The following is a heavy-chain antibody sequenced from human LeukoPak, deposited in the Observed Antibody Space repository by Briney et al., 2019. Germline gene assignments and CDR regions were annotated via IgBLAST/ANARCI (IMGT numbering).Heavy chain of an antibody. J-gene: IGHJ3*02. CDR3: TTDAESGSSWSNAFDI. CDR2: IKSKTDGGTI. D-gene: IGHD6-13*01. V-gene: IGHV3-15*01. CDR1: GFTFSNAW. Sequence: GGSLRLSCAASGFTFSNAWMSWVRQAPGKGLEWVGRIKSKTDGGTIDYAAPVKGRFTISRDDSKNTLYLQMNSLRTEDTAVYYCTTDAESGSSWSNAFDIWGQGTMVTVSS.